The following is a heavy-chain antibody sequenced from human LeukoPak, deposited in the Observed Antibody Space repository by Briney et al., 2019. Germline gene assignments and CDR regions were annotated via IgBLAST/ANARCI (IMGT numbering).Heavy chain of an antibody. J-gene: IGHJ4*02. CDR1: GFIFDDYV. V-gene: IGHV3-9*01. CDR3: ARDKGYDYHTSGVDY. CDR2: ISWNSGSI. D-gene: IGHD3-22*01. Sequence: GGSLRLSCVASGFIFDDYVMHWVRQAPGKGLEWVSGISWNSGSIGYVDSVKGRFTISRDNAKNSLYLQMNSLRVEDTALYYCARDKGYDYHTSGVDYWGQGSLVTVSS.